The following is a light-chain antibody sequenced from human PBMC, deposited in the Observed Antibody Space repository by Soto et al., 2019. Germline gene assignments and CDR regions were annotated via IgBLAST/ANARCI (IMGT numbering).Light chain of an antibody. CDR1: QTISSW. CDR2: KAS. Sequence: DIQMPQSPSTLSGSVGDRVTITCRASQTISSWLAWYQQKPGKAPKLLIYKASTLKCGVPSSFSGSGSGTEFTLTVSSLQPDDFATYYCQHYNSYSEAFGQGTKVQLK. CDR3: QHYNSYSEA. J-gene: IGKJ1*01. V-gene: IGKV1-5*03.